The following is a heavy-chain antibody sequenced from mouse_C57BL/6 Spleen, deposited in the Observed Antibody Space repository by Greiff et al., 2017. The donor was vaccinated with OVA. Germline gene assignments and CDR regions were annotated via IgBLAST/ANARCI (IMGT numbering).Heavy chain of an antibody. J-gene: IGHJ3*01. V-gene: IGHV1-4*01. CDR2: INPSSGYT. D-gene: IGHD2-4*01. CDR3: ARDRLDDYDVFAY. Sequence: VKLVESGAELARPGASVKMSCKASGYTFTSYTMHWVKQRPGQGLEWIGYINPSSGYTKYNQKFKDKATLTADKSSSTAYMQLSSLTSEDSAVYYCARDRLDDYDVFAYWGQGTLVTVSA. CDR1: GYTFTSYT.